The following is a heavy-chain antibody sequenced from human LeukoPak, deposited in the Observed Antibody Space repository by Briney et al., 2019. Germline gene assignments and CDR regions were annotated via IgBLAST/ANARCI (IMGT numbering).Heavy chain of an antibody. CDR3: AKDGEPGISLN. V-gene: IGHV3-23*01. D-gene: IGHD6-13*01. Sequence: GGSLRLSCAASGFTFSSYAMSWVRQAPGKGLEWVSAISGSSGSTDYADSVKGRFTISGDNSKNTLYLQMNSLRAEDTAIYYCAKDGEPGISLNWGQGTLVTVSS. CDR1: GFTFSSYA. CDR2: ISGSSGST. J-gene: IGHJ4*02.